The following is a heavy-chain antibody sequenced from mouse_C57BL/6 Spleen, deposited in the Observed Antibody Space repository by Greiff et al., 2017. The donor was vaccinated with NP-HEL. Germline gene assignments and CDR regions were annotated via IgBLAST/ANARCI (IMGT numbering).Heavy chain of an antibody. CDR2: INPYNGGT. J-gene: IGHJ4*01. Sequence: VKPGASVKMSCKASGYTFTDYYMNWVKQSHGKSLEWIGVINPYNGGTSYNQKFKGKATLTVDKSSSTAYMELNSLTSEDSAVYYCARWLLRGEYAMDYWGQGTSVTVSS. CDR1: GYTFTDYY. D-gene: IGHD2-3*01. CDR3: ARWLLRGEYAMDY. V-gene: IGHV1-19*01.